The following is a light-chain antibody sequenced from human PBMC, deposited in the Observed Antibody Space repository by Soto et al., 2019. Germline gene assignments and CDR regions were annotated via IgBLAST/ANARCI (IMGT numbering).Light chain of an antibody. V-gene: IGKV1-39*01. Sequence: DIQITHSPSSLSSSVGCMVSITCRASQYIYNYLSWYQQKPGKAPKLLIYDASSLQSGVPPRFSGSGSGTDFTLSINSLQPEDFATYYCQQTYSTPLTFGGGTKVDIK. CDR2: DAS. CDR3: QQTYSTPLT. CDR1: QYIYNY. J-gene: IGKJ4*01.